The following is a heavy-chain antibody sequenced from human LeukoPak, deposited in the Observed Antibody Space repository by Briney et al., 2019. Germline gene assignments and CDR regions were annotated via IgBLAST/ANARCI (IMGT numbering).Heavy chain of an antibody. CDR1: GFTFSSYE. CDR2: ISSSGSTI. J-gene: IGHJ4*02. Sequence: GGSLRLSCAASGFTFSSYEMNWVRQAPGKGLEWVSYISSSGSTIYYADSVKGRFTISRDNAKNSLYLQMNSLRAEDTAVYYCARTGWLSRADDYWGQGTLVTVSS. CDR3: ARTGWLSRADDY. V-gene: IGHV3-48*03. D-gene: IGHD5-12*01.